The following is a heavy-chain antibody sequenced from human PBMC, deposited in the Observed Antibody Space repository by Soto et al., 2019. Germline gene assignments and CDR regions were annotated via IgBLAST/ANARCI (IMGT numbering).Heavy chain of an antibody. CDR1: AFTFSSYA. CDR2: ISGSGGSA. J-gene: IGHJ4*02. Sequence: GGCRRLACAAAAFTFSSYAMGWDRQAPERGLEWVSAISGSGGSAYYADSGKGRFTISRDNSTTTLYLQMNSLRAEDTAVYYCAKADTAPGPRGSYLDYWGQGTLVTVSS. D-gene: IGHD6-13*01. CDR3: AKADTAPGPRGSYLDY. V-gene: IGHV3-23*01.